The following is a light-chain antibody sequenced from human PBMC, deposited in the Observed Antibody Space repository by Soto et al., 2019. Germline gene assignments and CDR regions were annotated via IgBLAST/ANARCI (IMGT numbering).Light chain of an antibody. V-gene: IGLV1-40*01. CDR3: QSYDSSVWV. J-gene: IGLJ3*02. Sequence: QAVVTQPPSVSGAPGQRVTISCTGSSSNIGAGYDVHWYQQLPGTAPKLLIYGNSNRPSGVPDRFSGSKSGTSASLAITGLQAEDEADYYCQSYDSSVWVFDGGTKLTVL. CDR1: SSNIGAGYD. CDR2: GNS.